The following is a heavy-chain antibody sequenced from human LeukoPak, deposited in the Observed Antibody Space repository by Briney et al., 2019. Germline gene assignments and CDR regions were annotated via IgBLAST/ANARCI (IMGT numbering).Heavy chain of an antibody. J-gene: IGHJ6*03. CDR2: IYYSGST. CDR3: ARDAIAAAGTQLPYYYYYMDV. V-gene: IGHV4-30-4*07. CDR1: GGSISSGGYS. D-gene: IGHD6-13*01. Sequence: SETLSLTCAVSGGSISSGGYSWSWIRQPPGKGLEWIGYIYYSGSTYYNPSLKSRVTISVDTSKNQFSLKLSSVTAADTAVYYCARDAIAAAGTQLPYYYYYMDVWGKGTTVTISS.